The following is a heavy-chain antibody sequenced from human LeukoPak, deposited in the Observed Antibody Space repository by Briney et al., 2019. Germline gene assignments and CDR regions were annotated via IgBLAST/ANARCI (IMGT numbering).Heavy chain of an antibody. CDR1: GFTVSSNY. CDR2: IYSGGST. Sequence: GGSLRLSCAASGFTVSSNYMSWVRQAPGKGLEWVSVIYSGGSTYYADSVKGRFTISRDNSKNTLYLQMNSLRAEDTAVYYCASGVITGWYYFDYWGQGTLVTVSS. CDR3: ASGVITGWYYFDY. V-gene: IGHV3-53*01. J-gene: IGHJ4*02. D-gene: IGHD3-10*01.